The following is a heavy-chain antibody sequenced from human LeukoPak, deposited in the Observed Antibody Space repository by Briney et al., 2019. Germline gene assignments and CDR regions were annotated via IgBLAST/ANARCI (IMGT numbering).Heavy chain of an antibody. CDR2: ISSSSSYI. Sequence: GGSLRLSCAASGFTFSSYSMNWVRQAPGKGLEWVTSISSSSSYIYYADSVKGRFTISRDNAKNSLYLQMNSLRAEDTAVYYCATVERELRVYYDSSGYPEYFQHWGQGTLVTVSS. CDR3: ATVERELRVYYDSSGYPEYFQH. J-gene: IGHJ1*01. D-gene: IGHD3-22*01. V-gene: IGHV3-21*01. CDR1: GFTFSSYS.